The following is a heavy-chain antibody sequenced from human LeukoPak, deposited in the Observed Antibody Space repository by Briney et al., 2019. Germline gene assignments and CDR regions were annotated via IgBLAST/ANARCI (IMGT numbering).Heavy chain of an antibody. CDR2: ISYSGNT. CDR1: GGSISSYF. J-gene: IGHJ3*02. CDR3: GRQRKSNAAFYI. Sequence: NASEIPSSTCTVSGGSISSYFWSWSRQPPGKGLEWIGYISYSGNTNYNPSLKSRVTISVDTSKNEFSLKVTSVTAADTAVYYCGRQRKSNAAFYIWGQGTMVTVSS. D-gene: IGHD2-8*01. V-gene: IGHV4-59*08.